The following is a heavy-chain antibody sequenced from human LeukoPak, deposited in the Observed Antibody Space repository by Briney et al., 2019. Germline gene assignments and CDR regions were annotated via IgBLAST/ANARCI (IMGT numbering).Heavy chain of an antibody. CDR3: ARGAAKYCSSTSCYFAPYWFDP. V-gene: IGHV4-34*01. CDR1: GGSFSGYY. Sequence: SETLSLTCAVYGGSFSGYYWSWIRQPPGKGLEWIGEINHSGSTNYNPSLKSRVTISVDTSKNQFSLKLSSVTAADTAVYYCARGAAKYCSSTSCYFAPYWFDPWGQGTLVTVSS. CDR2: INHSGST. D-gene: IGHD2-2*01. J-gene: IGHJ5*02.